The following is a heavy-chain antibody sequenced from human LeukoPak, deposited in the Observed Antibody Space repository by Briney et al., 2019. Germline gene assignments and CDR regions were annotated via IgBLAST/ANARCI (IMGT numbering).Heavy chain of an antibody. J-gene: IGHJ1*01. Sequence: QAGGSLRLSCAASGFTFSSYGTHCVRQAPGKGLEWVAVIWYDGSNKYYADSVKGRFTISRDNSKNTLYLQMNSLRAEDTAVYYCARDSPYRSGYPQSFQHWGQGTLVTVSS. V-gene: IGHV3-33*01. CDR2: IWYDGSNK. CDR1: GFTFSSYG. D-gene: IGHD6-19*01. CDR3: ARDSPYRSGYPQSFQH.